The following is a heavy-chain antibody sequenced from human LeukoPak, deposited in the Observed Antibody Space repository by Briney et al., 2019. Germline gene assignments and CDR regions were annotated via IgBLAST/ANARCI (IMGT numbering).Heavy chain of an antibody. Sequence: QAGGSLRLSCAASGFTFSSYWMHWVRQAPGKGLVWVSRINSDGSSTSYADSVKGRFTISRDNAKNTLYLQMNSLRAEDTAVYYCARVGMYYDFWSGYYSGPNNWFDPWGQGTLVTVSS. V-gene: IGHV3-74*01. CDR3: ARVGMYYDFWSGYYSGPNNWFDP. CDR2: INSDGSST. CDR1: GFTFSSYW. D-gene: IGHD3-3*01. J-gene: IGHJ5*02.